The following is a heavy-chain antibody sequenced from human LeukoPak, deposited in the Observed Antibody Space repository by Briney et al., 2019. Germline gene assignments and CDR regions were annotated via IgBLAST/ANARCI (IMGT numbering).Heavy chain of an antibody. Sequence: ASVKVSCKASGYTFTSYYMHWVRQAPGQGLEWMGMINPSGGSTSYAQKFQGRVTMTRDTSTSTVYMELSSLRSEDTAVYYCARMGEIVVVPAATSSFDYWGQGTLVTVSS. V-gene: IGHV1-46*01. D-gene: IGHD2-2*01. J-gene: IGHJ4*02. CDR2: INPSGGST. CDR1: GYTFTSYY. CDR3: ARMGEIVVVPAATSSFDY.